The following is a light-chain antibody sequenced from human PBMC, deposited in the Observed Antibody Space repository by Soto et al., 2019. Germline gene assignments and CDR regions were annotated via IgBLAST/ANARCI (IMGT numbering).Light chain of an antibody. CDR2: SAS. J-gene: IGKJ1*01. CDR1: QGIRSD. V-gene: IGKV1-17*02. Sequence: DIQMTQSPPSLSASVGDRVTITCRASQGIRSDLGWYQQKPGKAPNRLIYSASSLQSGVPSRFSGSGSGTEFTLTISNLQPEDLATYYCLQHNTYPWTFGQGSKVEVK. CDR3: LQHNTYPWT.